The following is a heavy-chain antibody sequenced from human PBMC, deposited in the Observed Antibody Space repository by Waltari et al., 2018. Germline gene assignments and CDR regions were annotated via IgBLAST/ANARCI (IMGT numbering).Heavy chain of an antibody. CDR3: ARARTGYCTNGVCYLNWFDP. D-gene: IGHD2-8*01. V-gene: IGHV4-4*07. J-gene: IGHJ5*02. Sequence: QVQLQESGPGLVKPSATLSLTCTVSGSSISRYYWSWIRNPAGTGLEWIGRIYTSGSTNYNPSLKSRVTMSVDTSKNQFSLKLSSVTAADTAVYYCARARTGYCTNGVCYLNWFDPWGQGTLVTVSS. CDR1: GSSISRYY. CDR2: IYTSGST.